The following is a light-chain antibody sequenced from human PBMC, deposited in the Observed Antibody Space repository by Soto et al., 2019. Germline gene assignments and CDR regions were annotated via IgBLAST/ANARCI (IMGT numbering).Light chain of an antibody. V-gene: IGKV4-1*01. CDR2: WAS. CDR1: QSVLYSSNNKNY. CDR3: QQYYSTLPYT. J-gene: IGKJ2*01. Sequence: DIVMTQSPDSLAVSLGERATINCKSSQSVLYSSNNKNYLAWYQQKPGQPPKLLIYWASTRESGVPDRFSGSGSGIDFTLTISSMQAEDVAVYYCQQYYSTLPYTFGQGTKLEIK.